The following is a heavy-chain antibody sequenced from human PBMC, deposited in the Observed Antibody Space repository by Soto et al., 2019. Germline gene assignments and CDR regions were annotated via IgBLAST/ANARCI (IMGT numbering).Heavy chain of an antibody. D-gene: IGHD6-19*01. CDR1: GFTVSSNY. Sequence: EVQLVETGGGLIQPGGSLRLSCAASGFTVSSNYMSWVRQAPGKGLEWVSVIYSGGSTYYADSVKGRFTISRDNSKNTLDLQMNSLRAEDTAVYYCAGPSSGWSAHTGPGYFDLWGRGTVVTVSS. J-gene: IGHJ2*01. CDR3: AGPSSGWSAHTGPGYFDL. V-gene: IGHV3-53*02. CDR2: IYSGGST.